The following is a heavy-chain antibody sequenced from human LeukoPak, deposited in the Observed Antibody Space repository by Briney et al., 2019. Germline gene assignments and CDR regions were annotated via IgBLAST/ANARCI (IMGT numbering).Heavy chain of an antibody. Sequence: SETLSLTCGVSGGSITSTNYWTWVRQPPGKGLEWIGEVNLQGSTNYNPSLMGRVAISVDMSENHISLQLTSVTAADTAVYYCARGHYGMDVWGQGTTVTVSS. CDR1: GGSITSTNY. CDR3: ARGHYGMDV. CDR2: VNLQGST. V-gene: IGHV4-4*02. J-gene: IGHJ6*02.